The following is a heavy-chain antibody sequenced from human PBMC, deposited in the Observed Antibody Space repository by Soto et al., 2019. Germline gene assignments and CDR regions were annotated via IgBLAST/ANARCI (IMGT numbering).Heavy chain of an antibody. CDR3: AKVRVGATSNDVFDI. CDR1: GFSFSSYA. D-gene: IGHD1-26*01. J-gene: IGHJ3*02. Sequence: PGGSLRLSCAASGFSFSSYAMSWVRQAPGKGLEWVSAISGSGGSTYYADSVKGRFTISRDNSKTTRYLQMNSLRAEDTAVYYCAKVRVGATSNDVFDIWGQGTMVTVSS. CDR2: ISGSGGST. V-gene: IGHV3-23*01.